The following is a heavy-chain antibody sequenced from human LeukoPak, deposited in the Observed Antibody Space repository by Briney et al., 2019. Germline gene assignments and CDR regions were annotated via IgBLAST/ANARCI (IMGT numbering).Heavy chain of an antibody. CDR3: ARDKVRWVAVAGTRFDP. CDR1: WDSVSSNSAA. Sequence: SQTLSLTCAISWDSVSSNSAAWNWIRQSPSRGLEWLGRTYYRSKWYNDYAVSVKSRITINPDTSKNQFSLQLNSVTPEDTAVYYCARDKVRWVAVAGTRFDPWGQGTLVTVSS. D-gene: IGHD6-19*01. CDR2: TYYRSKWYN. V-gene: IGHV6-1*01. J-gene: IGHJ5*02.